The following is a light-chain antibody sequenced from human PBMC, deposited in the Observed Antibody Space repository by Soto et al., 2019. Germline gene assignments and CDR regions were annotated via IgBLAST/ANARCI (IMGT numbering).Light chain of an antibody. CDR3: TSYTRSTTWV. CDR1: SSDVGGYNY. CDR2: EVI. J-gene: IGLJ3*02. V-gene: IGLV2-14*01. Sequence: QSALTQPASVSGSPGQSITISCTGTSSDVGGYNYVSWYQQHPGKVPKLMIYEVINRPSGVSNRFSGSKSGNTASLTISGLQAEDEADYYCTSYTRSTTWVFGGRTKLTVL.